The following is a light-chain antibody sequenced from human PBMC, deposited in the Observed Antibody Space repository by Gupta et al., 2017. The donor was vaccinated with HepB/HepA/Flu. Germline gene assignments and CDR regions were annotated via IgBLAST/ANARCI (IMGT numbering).Light chain of an antibody. CDR1: QSLLHSNGYSY. CDR2: LGS. J-gene: IGKJ1*01. Sequence: DHVMTQSSLSLPVTPGKPASISCRTSQSLLHSNGYSYLDWYLQKPGQSPQLLIYLGSSRASGVPDRFSGSGSGTDFTLKISRVEAEDVGVYYCKQALRTPWTFGQGTKVEIK. V-gene: IGKV2-28*01. CDR3: KQALRTPWT.